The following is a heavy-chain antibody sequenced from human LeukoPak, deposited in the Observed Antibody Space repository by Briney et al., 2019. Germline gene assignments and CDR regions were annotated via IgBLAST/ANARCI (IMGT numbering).Heavy chain of an antibody. V-gene: IGHV3-48*03. Sequence: GGSLRLSCAASGFTFSSYEMNWVRQAPGEGLEWVSYISSSGSTIYYADSAKGRFTISRDNAKNSLYLQMNSLRAEDTAVYYCAGVISGYYSLHFDYWGQGTLVTVSS. J-gene: IGHJ4*02. CDR2: ISSSGSTI. CDR3: AGVISGYYSLHFDY. CDR1: GFTFSSYE. D-gene: IGHD3-22*01.